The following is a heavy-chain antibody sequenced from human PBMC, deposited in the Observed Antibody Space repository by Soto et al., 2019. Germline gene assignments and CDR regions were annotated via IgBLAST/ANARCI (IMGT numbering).Heavy chain of an antibody. Sequence: SETLSLTCTVSGGSISSNYWTWIRQPPGKGLEWIGYVYNSGSTNYNPSLKSRVTISEDTSKSQFSLKVNSMTAADTAVYYCARYRREAVAGYTLDNGGQGILVTVSS. CDR2: VYNSGST. V-gene: IGHV4-59*01. D-gene: IGHD6-13*01. CDR1: GGSISSNY. CDR3: ARYRREAVAGYTLDN. J-gene: IGHJ4*02.